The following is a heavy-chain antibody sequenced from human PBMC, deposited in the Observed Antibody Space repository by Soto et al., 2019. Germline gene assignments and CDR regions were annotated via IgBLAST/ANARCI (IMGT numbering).Heavy chain of an antibody. Sequence: EVQLLESGGGLVQPGGSLRLSCAASGFTFNNYAMPWVRQAPGKGLEWVSAISGGGDTTSYAGSVKGRFTVSRDGSKNTLYLQMSSRRAEDTALYYCAKGRGGSGSLTPRVDFWGKGTLVTVSS. V-gene: IGHV3-23*01. J-gene: IGHJ4*02. CDR2: ISGGGDTT. CDR1: GFTFNNYA. CDR3: AKGRGGSGSLTPRVDF. D-gene: IGHD3-10*01.